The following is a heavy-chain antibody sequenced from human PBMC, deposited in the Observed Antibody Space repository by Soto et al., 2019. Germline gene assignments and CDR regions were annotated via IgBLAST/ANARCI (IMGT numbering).Heavy chain of an antibody. CDR3: ARLGAYYQSLDP. CDR2: IYFSGRT. V-gene: IGHV4-61*01. J-gene: IGHJ5*02. D-gene: IGHD2-21*01. Sequence: SETLSLTCTVSGGSVSGGSYYWNWIRQPPGKGLEWIGYIYFSGRTNYNPSLETSKNQFSLRLSSVTAADTAVYYCARLGAYYQSLDPWGPGTLVTVSS. CDR1: GGSVSGGSYY.